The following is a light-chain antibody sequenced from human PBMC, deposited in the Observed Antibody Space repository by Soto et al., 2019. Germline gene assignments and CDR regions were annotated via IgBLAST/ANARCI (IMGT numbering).Light chain of an antibody. V-gene: IGLV1-40*01. CDR2: GNS. Sequence: QSVLTQPPSVSGAPGQRVTISCTGSSSNIGAGYDVHWYQQLPGTATKLLIYGNSNRPSGVPDRFSGSKSVTSASLAISGLHAEDEADYYCQSYDSSLSGYVFGTGTKLTVL. J-gene: IGLJ1*01. CDR3: QSYDSSLSGYV. CDR1: SSNIGAGYD.